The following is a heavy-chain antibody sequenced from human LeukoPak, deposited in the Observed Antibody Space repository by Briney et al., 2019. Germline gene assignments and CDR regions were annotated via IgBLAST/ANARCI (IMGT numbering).Heavy chain of an antibody. CDR2: IYPKTGGT. CDR1: GYTFTGHY. D-gene: IGHD5-12*01. J-gene: IGHJ3*02. CDR3: GRDGYSGGAFDI. Sequence: GASVKASCKASGYTFTGHYMHWVRQAPGQGLEWMGWIYPKTGGTIYAQKFQTRVTMTRDTSITTAFMELNILKSDDTAVYYCGRDGYSGGAFDIWGQGTMVTVSS. V-gene: IGHV1-2*02.